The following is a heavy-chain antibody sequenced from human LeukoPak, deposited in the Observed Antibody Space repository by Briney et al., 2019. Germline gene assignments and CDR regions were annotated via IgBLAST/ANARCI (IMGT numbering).Heavy chain of an antibody. CDR3: ARRVVTAISYYYYMDV. CDR1: GYTFTGYY. Sequence: GASVKVSCKASGYTFTGYYMHWVRQAPGQGLEWMGWINPNSGGTNYAQKLQGRVTMTTDTSTSTAYMELRSLRSDDTAVYYCARRVVTAISYYYYMDVWGKGTSVTVSS. D-gene: IGHD2-21*02. V-gene: IGHV1-2*02. J-gene: IGHJ6*03. CDR2: INPNSGGT.